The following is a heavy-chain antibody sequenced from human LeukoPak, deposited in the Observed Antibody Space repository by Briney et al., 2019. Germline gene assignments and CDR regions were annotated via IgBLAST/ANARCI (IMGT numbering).Heavy chain of an antibody. D-gene: IGHD6-13*01. V-gene: IGHV1-3*01. J-gene: IGHJ4*02. CDR3: ASGAAGMRTFDY. CDR1: GYTFTSYA. CDR2: INAGNGNT. Sequence: GASVKVSCKASGYTFTSYAVHWVRQAPGQRLEWMGWINAGNGNTKYSQKFQGRVTITRDTSASTAYMELSSLRSEDTAVYYCASGAAGMRTFDYWGQGTLVTVSS.